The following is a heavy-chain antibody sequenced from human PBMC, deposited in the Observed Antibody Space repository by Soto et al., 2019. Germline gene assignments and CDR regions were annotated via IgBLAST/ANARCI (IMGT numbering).Heavy chain of an antibody. V-gene: IGHV3-23*01. CDR2: ISGSGGST. D-gene: IGHD3-22*01. Sequence: GGSLILSCAASGFTFSSYAMSWVRQAPGKGLEWVSAISGSGGSTYYADSVKGRFTISRGNSKNTLYLQMNSLRAEDTAVYYCAKDLLSVSVVITVPNDAFDIWGQGTMVTVS. J-gene: IGHJ3*02. CDR1: GFTFSSYA. CDR3: AKDLLSVSVVITVPNDAFDI.